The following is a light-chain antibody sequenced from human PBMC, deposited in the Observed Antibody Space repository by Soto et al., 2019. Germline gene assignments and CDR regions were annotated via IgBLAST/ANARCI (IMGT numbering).Light chain of an antibody. V-gene: IGLV1-47*01. CDR2: QDS. CDR1: GSNIGSRY. CDR3: TAWDDSLSGPV. J-gene: IGLJ3*02. Sequence: QSVLTQPPSASGTPGQRVTISCSGSGSNIGSRYVYWYRQVPGTAPKLLIYQDSQRPSGVPDRFSGSKSGTSASLAISGLRSEDEADYYCTAWDDSLSGPVFGGGTKRTVL.